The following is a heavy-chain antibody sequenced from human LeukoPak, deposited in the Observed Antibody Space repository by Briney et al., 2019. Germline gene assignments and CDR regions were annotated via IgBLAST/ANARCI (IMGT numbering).Heavy chain of an antibody. V-gene: IGHV3-53*01. CDR1: GFTVSTNY. J-gene: IGHJ4*02. CDR2: IYSGDST. Sequence: GGSLRLSCAASGFTVSTNYMSWVRQAPGKGLEWVSVIYSGDSTYYADSVKGRFTISRDNSKNTLYLQMNSLRAEDTAVYYCARDLTSLSSGSYGGCWGQGTLVTVSS. CDR3: ARDLTSLSSGSYGGC. D-gene: IGHD1-26*01.